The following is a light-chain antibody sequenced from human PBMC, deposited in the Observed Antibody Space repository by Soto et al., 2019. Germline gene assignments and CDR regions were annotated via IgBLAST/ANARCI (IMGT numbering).Light chain of an antibody. CDR1: ESVSTN. CDR3: PQSARSLLP. CDR2: GAS. Sequence: TRSASTLSVYPGERATLSCRASESVSTNLAWYQQKPGQAPRLLIYGASSRATGIPDRFSGSGSGTDFTLTISSLEPEDFAVYYSPQSARSLLPFAGGTKLDIK. J-gene: IGKJ4*01. V-gene: IGKV3-20*01.